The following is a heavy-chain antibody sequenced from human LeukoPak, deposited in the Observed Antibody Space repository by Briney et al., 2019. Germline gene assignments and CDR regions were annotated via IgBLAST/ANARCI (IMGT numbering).Heavy chain of an antibody. CDR3: ARGPGEWLLYDPSDY. CDR1: GYTFTSYA. Sequence: ASVKVSCKASGYTFTSYAMHWVRQAPGQRLEWMGWINAGNGNTNYAQKLQGRVTMTTDTSTSTAYMELRSLRSDDTAVYYCARGPGEWLLYDPSDYWGQGTLVTVSS. D-gene: IGHD3-3*01. V-gene: IGHV1-3*01. J-gene: IGHJ4*02. CDR2: INAGNGNT.